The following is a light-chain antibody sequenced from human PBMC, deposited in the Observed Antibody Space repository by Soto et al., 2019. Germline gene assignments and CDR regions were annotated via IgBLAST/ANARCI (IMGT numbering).Light chain of an antibody. J-gene: IGLJ1*01. V-gene: IGLV2-14*01. CDR2: DVS. Sequence: QSVLTQPASVSGSPGQSIAISCTGTSSDVGGYSYVSWYQQQPGKDPKLVISDVSNRPSGVSERFSGSKSGNTASLTISGLQTEDEADYYCDSYTTSSTYVFGTGTKVTVL. CDR3: DSYTTSSTYV. CDR1: SSDVGGYSY.